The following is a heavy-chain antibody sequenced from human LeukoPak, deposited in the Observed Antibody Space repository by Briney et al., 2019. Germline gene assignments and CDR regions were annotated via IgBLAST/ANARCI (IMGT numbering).Heavy chain of an antibody. CDR1: GFTFSSYA. Sequence: GGSLRLSCAASGFTFSSYAMSWVRQAPGKGLEWVSAISGSGGSTYYADSVKGGVTIPRDNSKNTLYLQMNSLRAEDTAVYYCAKVAITMVRGVISPIDYWGQGTLVTVSS. V-gene: IGHV3-23*01. D-gene: IGHD3-10*01. CDR3: AKVAITMVRGVISPIDY. J-gene: IGHJ4*02. CDR2: ISGSGGST.